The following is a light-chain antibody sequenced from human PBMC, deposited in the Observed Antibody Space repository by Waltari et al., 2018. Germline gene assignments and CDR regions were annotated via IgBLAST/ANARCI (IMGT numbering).Light chain of an antibody. CDR3: LQHNSYPFT. Sequence: DIQMTQSPSSLSASVGDTVTITCRASQGISSYLNRFQQKPGKAPKLLIYAASSLESGVPSRFSGSGSGTEFTLTISSLQPEDFAAYYCLQHNSYPFTFGPGTKLDIK. CDR2: AAS. V-gene: IGKV1-17*01. J-gene: IGKJ3*01. CDR1: QGISSY.